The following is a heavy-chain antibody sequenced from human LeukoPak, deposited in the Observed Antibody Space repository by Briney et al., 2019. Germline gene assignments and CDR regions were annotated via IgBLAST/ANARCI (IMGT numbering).Heavy chain of an antibody. Sequence: GESLKISCKGSGYSFTSYWIGWVRQMPGRGLEWMGIIYPGDSDTRYSPSFQGQVTISADKSISTAYLQWSSLKASDTAMYYCARSNRYCSGGSCHFDYWGQGTLVTVSS. CDR2: IYPGDSDT. CDR1: GYSFTSYW. J-gene: IGHJ4*02. CDR3: ARSNRYCSGGSCHFDY. D-gene: IGHD2-15*01. V-gene: IGHV5-51*01.